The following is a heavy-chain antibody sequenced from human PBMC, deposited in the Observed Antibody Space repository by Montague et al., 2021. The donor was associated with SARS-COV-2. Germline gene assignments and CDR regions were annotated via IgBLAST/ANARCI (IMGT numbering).Heavy chain of an antibody. CDR3: ARGRYFHWLLFALNEAFDI. CDR1: GGSFSGYY. V-gene: IGHV4-34*01. J-gene: IGHJ3*02. Sequence: SETLSLTCAVYGGSFSGYYWSWIRQPPGKGLEWIGEIDHSGSTNYNPSLKSRVTISLDTSKNQFSLRLNSVTAADTAVYYCARGRYFHWLLFALNEAFDIWGQGTMVTVSS. D-gene: IGHD3-9*01. CDR2: IDHSGST.